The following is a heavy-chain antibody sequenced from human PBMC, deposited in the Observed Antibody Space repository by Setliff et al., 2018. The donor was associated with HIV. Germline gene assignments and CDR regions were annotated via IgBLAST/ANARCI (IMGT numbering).Heavy chain of an antibody. D-gene: IGHD2-8*01. J-gene: IGHJ6*03. V-gene: IGHV1-18*01. CDR3: VRLTADRTNYYYYMDV. CDR2: IDSNNGNR. Sequence: ASVKVSCKASGYTFTIYGITWVRQAPGQGLEWMGWIDSNNGNRNFAQKFRGRVTMTTDISTNTAYMEVRSLSFDDTAVYYCVRLTADRTNYYYYMDVWGKGTTVTVSS. CDR1: GYTFTIYG.